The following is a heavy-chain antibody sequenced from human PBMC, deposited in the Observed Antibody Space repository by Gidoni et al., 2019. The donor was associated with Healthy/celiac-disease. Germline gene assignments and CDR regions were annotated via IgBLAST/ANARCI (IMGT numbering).Heavy chain of an antibody. CDR1: GGSISSGAYY. J-gene: IGHJ3*02. D-gene: IGHD3-16*02. CDR3: ARDMITFGGVIVTRGMGAFDI. Sequence: QVQLQESGPGLVKPSQTLSLTCTVSGGSISSGAYYWSWIRQPPGKGLEWIGYIYYSGSTYYNPSLKSRVTISVDTSKNQFSLKLSSVTAADTAVYYCARDMITFGGVIVTRGMGAFDIWGQGTMVTVSS. CDR2: IYYSGST. V-gene: IGHV4-30-4*01.